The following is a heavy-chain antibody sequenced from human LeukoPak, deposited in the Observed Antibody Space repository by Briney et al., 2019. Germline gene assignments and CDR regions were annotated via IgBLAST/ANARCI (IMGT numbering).Heavy chain of an antibody. D-gene: IGHD3-22*01. CDR2: ISWNSGSI. Sequence: GGSLRLSCAASGFTFDDYAMHWVRHAPGKGLEWVSGISWNSGSIVYADSVKGRFTISRDNAKNSLYLQMNSLRAEDTALYYCAKDTGYSAEPFLHGLNHAFDIWGQGTLVTVSS. J-gene: IGHJ4*02. CDR1: GFTFDDYA. CDR3: AKDTGYSAEPFLHGLNHAFDI. V-gene: IGHV3-9*01.